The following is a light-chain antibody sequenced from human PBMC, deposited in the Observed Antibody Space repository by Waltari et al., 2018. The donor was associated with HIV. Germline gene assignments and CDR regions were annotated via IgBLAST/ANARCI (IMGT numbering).Light chain of an antibody. J-gene: IGKJ3*01. CDR2: AAS. V-gene: IGKV3-15*01. Sequence: EIVMTQSPATLSVSPGERATLSCRASQSVTSNLAWYQQKPGQAPRLRIYAASTRATGIPARFSGSVSWTEFTLTISSLQSEDFAVYYCQQYDSRPLFSFGPGTKVDIK. CDR3: QQYDSRPLFS. CDR1: QSVTSN.